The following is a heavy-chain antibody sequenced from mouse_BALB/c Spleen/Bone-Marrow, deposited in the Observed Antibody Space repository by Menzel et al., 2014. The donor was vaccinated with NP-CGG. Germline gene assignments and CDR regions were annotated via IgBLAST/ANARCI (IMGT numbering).Heavy chain of an antibody. V-gene: IGHV5-6*01. CDR2: ISRGGSST. D-gene: IGHD3-2*02. Sequence: EVQGVESGGDLVKPGGSLKPSCVASGFTFSSYGMSWVRQTPDKRLEWVATISRGGSSTYYPASVKGRFTISRDNDKSTLYLQMSSLNSEDTAMYYCTRRPLQANSYFDCWGQGTTLTVSS. CDR3: TRRPLQANSYFDC. J-gene: IGHJ2*01. CDR1: GFTFSSYG.